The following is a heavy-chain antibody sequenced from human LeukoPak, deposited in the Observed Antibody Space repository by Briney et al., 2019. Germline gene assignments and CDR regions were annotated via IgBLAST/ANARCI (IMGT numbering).Heavy chain of an antibody. V-gene: IGHV4-39*01. CDR2: IYYSGST. D-gene: IGHD5-12*01. Sequence: SETLSLTCTVSGGSISSSSYYWGWIRQPPGKGLEWIGSIYYSGSTYYNPSFKSRVTISVDTSKNQFSLKLSSVTAADTAVYYCARRRSGYDPNSYYFDYWGQGTLVTVSS. J-gene: IGHJ4*02. CDR1: GGSISSSSYY. CDR3: ARRRSGYDPNSYYFDY.